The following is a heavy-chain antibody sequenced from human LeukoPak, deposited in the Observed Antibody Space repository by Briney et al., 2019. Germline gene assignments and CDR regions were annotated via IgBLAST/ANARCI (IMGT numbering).Heavy chain of an antibody. V-gene: IGHV4-39*01. CDR1: GGSIRSSAYY. J-gene: IGHJ6*03. CDR2: VYYGGNT. Sequence: SETLSLTCTVSGGSIRSSAYYWDWISQPPGKGIEWIGNVYYGGNTFYNSSLESRVTISVDMSKNQFSLKLTSLTAADTAVYYCARQRADYFYHYLDVWGKGTSVTVSS. CDR3: ARQRADYFYHYLDV.